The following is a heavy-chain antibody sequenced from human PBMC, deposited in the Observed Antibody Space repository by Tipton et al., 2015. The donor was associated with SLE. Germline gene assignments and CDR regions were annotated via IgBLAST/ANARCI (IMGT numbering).Heavy chain of an antibody. Sequence: SLRLSCTASGFTFSNHWMSWVRQAPGKGLEWVANINQDGSEKYHVDPVKGRFTISRDNAKNSLYLQMNSLRAEDTAVYYCARGGNNWNEAGYWGQGTLVTVSS. CDR1: GFTFSNHW. V-gene: IGHV3-7*01. J-gene: IGHJ4*02. CDR3: ARGGNNWNEAGY. CDR2: INQDGSEK. D-gene: IGHD1-20*01.